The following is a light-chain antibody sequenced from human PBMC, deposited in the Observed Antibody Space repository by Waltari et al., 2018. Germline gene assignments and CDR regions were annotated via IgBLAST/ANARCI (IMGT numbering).Light chain of an antibody. CDR2: KAS. CDR3: QQYSTYPWT. V-gene: IGKV1-5*03. J-gene: IGKJ1*01. CDR1: QSINGW. Sequence: DIQMTQSPSTLSASVGDRVTISCRASQSINGWLAGYQQIPGMAPKLLICKASSLQSGVPSRFSGSGSGTEFTLTISSLQPDDFASYYCQQYSTYPWTFGQGTKVEIK.